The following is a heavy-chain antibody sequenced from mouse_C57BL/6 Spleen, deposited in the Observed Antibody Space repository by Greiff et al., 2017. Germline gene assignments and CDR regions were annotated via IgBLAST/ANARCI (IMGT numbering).Heavy chain of an antibody. CDR3: ARWEGLRNCYAMDY. CDR1: GYTFTSYT. CDR2: IDPNSGGT. D-gene: IGHD2-4*01. Sequence: QVQLQQPGAELVKPGASVKLSCKASGYTFTSYTMHWVKQRPGRGLEWIGRIDPNSGGTKYNEKFKSKATLTVDKPSSTAYMQLSSLTSEDSAVYYCARWEGLRNCYAMDYWGQGTSVTVSS. J-gene: IGHJ4*01. V-gene: IGHV1-72*01.